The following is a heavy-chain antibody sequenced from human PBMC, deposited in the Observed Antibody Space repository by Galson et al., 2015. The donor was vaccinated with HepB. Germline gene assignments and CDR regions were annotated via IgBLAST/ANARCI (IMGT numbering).Heavy chain of an antibody. CDR1: GYSFTSYW. V-gene: IGHV5-10-1*01. J-gene: IGHJ6*02. Sequence: QSGAEVKKPGESLRISCKGSGYSFTSYWISWVRQMPGKGLEWMGRIDPSDSYTNYSPSFQGHVTISADKSISTAYLQWSSLKASDTAMYYCARRWGDSSSYNPYGMDVWGQGTTVTVSS. D-gene: IGHD6-13*01. CDR3: ARRWGDSSSYNPYGMDV. CDR2: IDPSDSYT.